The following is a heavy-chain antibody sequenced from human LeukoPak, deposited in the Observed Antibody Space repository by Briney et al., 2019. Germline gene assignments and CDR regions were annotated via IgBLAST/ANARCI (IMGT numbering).Heavy chain of an antibody. CDR1: GGSLSSHY. CDR2: IHDTGST. J-gene: IGHJ4*02. CDR3: ARFSSGCSTSSCYLTY. Sequence: KSSETLSLTCSVSGGSLSSHYWSWIRQPPGKGLELIGHIHDTGSTFYNPSLRGRVTISLDTSNNQFSLKLTSMTAADTAVYYCARFSSGCSTSSCYLTYWGQGTPVTVS. V-gene: IGHV4-59*11. D-gene: IGHD2-2*01.